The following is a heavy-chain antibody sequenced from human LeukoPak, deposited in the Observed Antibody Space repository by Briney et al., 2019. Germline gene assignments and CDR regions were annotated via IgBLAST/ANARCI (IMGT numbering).Heavy chain of an antibody. J-gene: IGHJ4*02. CDR1: GFTFSDYY. Sequence: GGSLRLSCAASGFTFSDYYMSWIRQAPGKGLEWISHIRDSGTTDYADSVKGRFTISRDNAKNSLYLQLSSLRAEDTAVYYCARDHDFAFDNWGQGTLVTVSS. CDR2: IRDSGTT. CDR3: ARDHDFAFDN. V-gene: IGHV3-11*04. D-gene: IGHD2-21*02.